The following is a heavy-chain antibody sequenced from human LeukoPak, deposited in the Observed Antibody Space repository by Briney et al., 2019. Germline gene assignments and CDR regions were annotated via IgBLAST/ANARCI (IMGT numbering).Heavy chain of an antibody. CDR1: GFTFSSYA. J-gene: IGHJ4*02. CDR3: ARGDKWFGELYADY. Sequence: PGGSLRLSCAASGFTFSSYAMHWGRQAPGKGLEWVAVISYDGSNKYYADSVKGRFTISRDNSKNTLYLQMNSLRAEDTAVYYCARGDKWFGELYADYWGQGTLVTVSS. V-gene: IGHV3-30-3*01. CDR2: ISYDGSNK. D-gene: IGHD3-10*01.